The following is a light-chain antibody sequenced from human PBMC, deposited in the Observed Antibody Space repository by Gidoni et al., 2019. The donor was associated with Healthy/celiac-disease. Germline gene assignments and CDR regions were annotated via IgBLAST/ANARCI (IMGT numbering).Light chain of an antibody. CDR3: QQYNNWPPLT. V-gene: IGKV3-15*01. CDR2: GAS. J-gene: IGKJ4*01. CDR1: QSVSSN. Sequence: DIVMTPSPATLSVSPGARATLSCRASQSVSSNLAWYQQKPGQAPRLLIYGASTRATGIPARFSGSGSGTEFTLTISSLQSEDFAVYYCQQYNNWPPLTFGGGTKVEIK.